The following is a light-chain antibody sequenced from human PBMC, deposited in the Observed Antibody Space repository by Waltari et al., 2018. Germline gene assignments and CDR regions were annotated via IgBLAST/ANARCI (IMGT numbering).Light chain of an antibody. Sequence: QSALTQPASVSGSPGQSITISCTGTSSDVGSYNLVSWYQHPPGKAPKLIIYEVTKRPAGVANRFSGSKSGNTASLTISGLQAEDETDYYCCSFVGSRTSLYVFGTGTKVSVL. CDR1: SSDVGSYNL. CDR2: EVT. V-gene: IGLV2-23*02. CDR3: CSFVGSRTSLYV. J-gene: IGLJ1*01.